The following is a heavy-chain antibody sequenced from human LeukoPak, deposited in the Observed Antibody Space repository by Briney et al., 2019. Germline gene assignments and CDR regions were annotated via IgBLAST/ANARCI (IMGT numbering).Heavy chain of an antibody. CDR3: AKEGLYTSGSSDWFGP. CDR1: GFTFSSYA. CDR2: ISGSGGST. J-gene: IGHJ5*02. V-gene: IGHV3-23*01. D-gene: IGHD6-19*01. Sequence: PGGSLRLYCAASGFTFSSYAMSWVRQAPGKGLEWVSAISGSGGSTYYADSVKGRFTISRDNSKNTLYLQMNSLRAEDTAVYYCAKEGLYTSGSSDWFGPWGQGTLVTVSS.